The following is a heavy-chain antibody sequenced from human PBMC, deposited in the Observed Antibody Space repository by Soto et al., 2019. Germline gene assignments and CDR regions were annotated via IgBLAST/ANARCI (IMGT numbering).Heavy chain of an antibody. Sequence: QVQLVESGGGVVQPGRSLRLSCAASGFTFSSYGMHWVRQAPGKGLEWVAVIWYDGSNKYYADSVKGRFTISRDNSKNTLYLQMNSLRAEDTAVYYCARAEEGDFDYWGQETLVTVSS. D-gene: IGHD3-16*01. J-gene: IGHJ4*02. CDR2: IWYDGSNK. V-gene: IGHV3-33*01. CDR3: ARAEEGDFDY. CDR1: GFTFSSYG.